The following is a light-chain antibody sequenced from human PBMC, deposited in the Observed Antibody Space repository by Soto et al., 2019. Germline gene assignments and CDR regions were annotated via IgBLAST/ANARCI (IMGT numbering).Light chain of an antibody. V-gene: IGKV3-15*01. CDR1: QSVRPN. CDR2: GAT. Sequence: EIVMTQSPATLSVSPWERVTLSCRAGQSVRPNLAWYQHRPGQAPRLLIYGATNRATGFPARFSGSGSGTEFTLTISGLQSEDFAVYYCQQYNNWPPTFGGGTKVDIK. J-gene: IGKJ4*01. CDR3: QQYNNWPPT.